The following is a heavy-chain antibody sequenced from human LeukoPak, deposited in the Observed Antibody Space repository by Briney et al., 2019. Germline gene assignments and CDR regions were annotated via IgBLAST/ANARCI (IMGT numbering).Heavy chain of an antibody. CDR3: ARYGLTAALDF. CDR2: ISSSSSYI. V-gene: IGHV3-21*01. Sequence: GGSLRFSCAASGFTFSSYSMNWVRQAPGKGLEWVSSISSSSSYIYYADSVKGRFTISRDNAKNSLYLQMNSLRAEDTAVYYCARYGLTAALDFWGQGTLVTVSS. J-gene: IGHJ4*02. CDR1: GFTFSSYS. D-gene: IGHD2-21*02.